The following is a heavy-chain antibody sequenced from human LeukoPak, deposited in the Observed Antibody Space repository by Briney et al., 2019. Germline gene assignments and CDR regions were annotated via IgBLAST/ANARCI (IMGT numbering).Heavy chain of an antibody. CDR2: ISGSGGST. Sequence: GGSLRLSCAASGFTFSSYAMSWVRQAPGKGLEWVSAISGSGGSTYYADSVKGRFTISRDNSKNTLYLQMNSLRAEDTAVYYCARDPPGYYDFWSGPNPAFDIWGQGTMVTVSS. J-gene: IGHJ3*02. CDR1: GFTFSSYA. CDR3: ARDPPGYYDFWSGPNPAFDI. V-gene: IGHV3-23*01. D-gene: IGHD3-3*01.